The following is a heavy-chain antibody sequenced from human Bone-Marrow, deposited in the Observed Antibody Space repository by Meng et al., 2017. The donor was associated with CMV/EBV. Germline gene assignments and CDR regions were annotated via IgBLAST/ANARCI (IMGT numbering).Heavy chain of an antibody. J-gene: IGHJ5*02. V-gene: IGHV4-34*01. CDR1: GGSFSGYY. CDR3: ARDVHYYDSSGYLSWFDP. CDR2: INHSGST. D-gene: IGHD3-22*01. Sequence: GSLRLSCAVYGGSFSGYYWSWIRQPPGKGLEWIGEINHSGSTNYNPSLKSRVTISVDTSKNQFSLKLSSVTAADTAVYYCARDVHYYDSSGYLSWFDPWGQGTLVTVSS.